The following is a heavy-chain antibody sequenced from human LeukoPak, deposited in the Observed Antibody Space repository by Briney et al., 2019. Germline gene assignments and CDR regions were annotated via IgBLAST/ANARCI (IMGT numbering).Heavy chain of an antibody. CDR3: ARKRPPYSSSCPAEYSQH. D-gene: IGHD6-13*01. Sequence: SETLSLTCAVYGGSFSGYYWSWIRQPPGKGLEWIGEINHSGSTNYNPSLKSRVTISVDTSKNQFSLKLSSVTAADTAVYYCARKRPPYSSSCPAEYSQHGGQATLLPVP. J-gene: IGHJ1*01. CDR2: INHSGST. CDR1: GGSFSGYY. V-gene: IGHV4-34*01.